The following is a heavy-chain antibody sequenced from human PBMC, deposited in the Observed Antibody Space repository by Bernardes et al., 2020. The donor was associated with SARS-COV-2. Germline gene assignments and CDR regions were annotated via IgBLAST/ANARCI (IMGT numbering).Heavy chain of an antibody. D-gene: IGHD4-17*01. V-gene: IGHV1-2*04. CDR2: INPDSGGT. CDR1: GYSFSGYY. Sequence: ASVKVSCKTSGYSFSGYYIHWVRQAPGQGFEWMGWINPDSGGTGYAQKFQGWVTMTRDTSISTVYMEMRTLKSDDTAVYYCARRDGDYGHFDHLGQGTLVTVSS. CDR3: ARRDGDYGHFDH. J-gene: IGHJ4*02.